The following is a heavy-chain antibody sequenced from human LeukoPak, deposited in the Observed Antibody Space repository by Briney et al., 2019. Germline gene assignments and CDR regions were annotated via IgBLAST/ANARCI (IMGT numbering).Heavy chain of an antibody. V-gene: IGHV4-39*07. CDR3: ARGYCSGGSCYSYYYYYYMDV. CDR1: GGSISSSSYY. Sequence: SETLSLTCTVSGGSISSSSYYWGWIRQPPGKGLEWIGSIYYRGSTYYNPSLKSRATISVDTSKNQFSLKLSSVTAADTAVYYCARGYCSGGSCYSYYYYYYMDVWGKGTTVTVSS. J-gene: IGHJ6*03. D-gene: IGHD2-15*01. CDR2: IYYRGST.